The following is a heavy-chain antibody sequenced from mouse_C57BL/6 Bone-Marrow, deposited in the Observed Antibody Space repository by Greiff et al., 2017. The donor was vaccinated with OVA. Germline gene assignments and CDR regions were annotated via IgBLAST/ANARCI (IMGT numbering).Heavy chain of an antibody. D-gene: IGHD1-1*01. CDR3: ACGSGSSAYWYFDV. Sequence: EVKLVESGGGLVQPGGSLKLSCAASGIAFSRYWMSWVRRAPGQGLEWIGEINPDSSTINYAPSLKDKFIITRDNAKNTLYLQMSKVSSEDTALYYCACGSGSSAYWYFDVWGTGTTVTVSS. CDR2: INPDSSTI. V-gene: IGHV4-1*01. CDR1: GIAFSRYW. J-gene: IGHJ1*03.